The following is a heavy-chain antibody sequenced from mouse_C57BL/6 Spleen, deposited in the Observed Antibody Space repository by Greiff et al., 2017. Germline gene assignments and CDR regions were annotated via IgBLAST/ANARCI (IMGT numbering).Heavy chain of an antibody. Sequence: QVQLQQSGAELARPGASVKLSCKASGYTFTSYGISWVKQRTGQGLEWIGEIYPRSGNTYYNEKFKGKATLTADKSSSTAYMELRSLTSEDSAVYFCASPGMDYWGQGTSVTVSS. CDR1: GYTFTSYG. V-gene: IGHV1-81*01. CDR3: ASPGMDY. CDR2: IYPRSGNT. J-gene: IGHJ4*01.